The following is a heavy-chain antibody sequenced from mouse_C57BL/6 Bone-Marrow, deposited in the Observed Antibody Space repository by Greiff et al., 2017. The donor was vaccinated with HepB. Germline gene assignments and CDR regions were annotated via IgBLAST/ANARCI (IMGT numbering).Heavy chain of an antibody. Sequence: QVQLQQSGAELAKPGASVKLSCKASGYTFTSYWMHWVKQRPGQGLEWIGYINPSSGYTKYNQKFKDKATLTADKSSSTAYMQLSSLSYEDSAVYYCAVTTVVANFDYWGQGTTLTVSS. CDR1: GYTFTSYW. CDR3: AVTTVVANFDY. V-gene: IGHV1-7*01. J-gene: IGHJ2*01. CDR2: INPSSGYT. D-gene: IGHD1-1*01.